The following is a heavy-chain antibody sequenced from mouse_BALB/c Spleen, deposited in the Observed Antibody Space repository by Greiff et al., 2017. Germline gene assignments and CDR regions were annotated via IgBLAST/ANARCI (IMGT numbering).Heavy chain of an antibody. Sequence: EVKLVESGGGLVQPGGSLKLSCAASGFTFSSYGMYWVRQTPDKRLELVATINSNGGSTYYPDSVKGRFTISRDNAKNTLYLQMSSLKSENTAMYYYAREWYYNSNYYAMDYWGQGTSVTVSS. J-gene: IGHJ4*01. CDR3: AREWYYNSNYYAMDY. D-gene: IGHD1-3*01. V-gene: IGHV5-6-3*01. CDR2: INSNGGST. CDR1: GFTFSSYG.